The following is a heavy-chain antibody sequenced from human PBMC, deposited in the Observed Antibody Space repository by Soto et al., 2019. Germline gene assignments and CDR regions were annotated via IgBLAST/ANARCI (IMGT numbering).Heavy chain of an antibody. CDR2: MNPNSGNT. V-gene: IGHV1-8*01. CDR3: AREWQWLVRDYYYGMDV. Sequence: ASVKVSCKASGYTFTSYDINWVRQATGQGLEWMGWMNPNSGNTGYAQKFQGRVTMTRNNSISTAYMELSSLRSEDTAVYYCAREWQWLVRDYYYGMDVWGQGTTVTVSS. J-gene: IGHJ6*02. CDR1: GYTFTSYD. D-gene: IGHD6-19*01.